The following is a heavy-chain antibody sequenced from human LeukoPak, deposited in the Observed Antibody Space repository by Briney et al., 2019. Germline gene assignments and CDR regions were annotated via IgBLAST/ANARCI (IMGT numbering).Heavy chain of an antibody. CDR2: ISAYNGNT. CDR3: ARLFSSGWYWLWDY. Sequence: ASVKVSCKASVYTFTSYGMSWVRQAPGHGLEGMGWISAYNGNTNYAQKLQGRVTMTTDTSTSTAYMELRSLRSDDTAVYYCARLFSSGWYWLWDYWGQGTLVTVSS. CDR1: VYTFTSYG. V-gene: IGHV1-18*01. J-gene: IGHJ4*02. D-gene: IGHD6-19*01.